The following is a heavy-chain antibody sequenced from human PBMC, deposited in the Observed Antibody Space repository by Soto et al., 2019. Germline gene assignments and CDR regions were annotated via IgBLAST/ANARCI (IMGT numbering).Heavy chain of an antibody. Sequence: ASVKVSCKASGYTFTSYGISWVRQAPVQGLEWMGWISAYNGNTNYAQKLQGRVTMTTDTSTSTAYMELRSLRSDDTAVYYCARESIAARNCYYGMDVWRQGTTVTVSS. CDR2: ISAYNGNT. CDR3: ARESIAARNCYYGMDV. V-gene: IGHV1-18*01. D-gene: IGHD6-6*01. J-gene: IGHJ6*02. CDR1: GYTFTSYG.